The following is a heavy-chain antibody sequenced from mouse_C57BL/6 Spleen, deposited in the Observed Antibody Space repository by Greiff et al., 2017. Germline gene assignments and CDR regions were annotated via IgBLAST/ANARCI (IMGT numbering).Heavy chain of an antibody. CDR2: ISDGGSYT. J-gene: IGHJ3*01. D-gene: IGHD3-1*01. CDR3: ARERAVGRFAY. CDR1: GFTFSSYA. V-gene: IGHV5-4*01. Sequence: EVMLVESGGGLVKPGGSLKLSCAASGFTFSSYAMSWVRQTPEKRLEWVATISDGGSYTYYPDNVKGRFTISRDNAKNNLYLQMSHLKSEDTAMXYCARERAVGRFAYWGQGTLVTVSA.